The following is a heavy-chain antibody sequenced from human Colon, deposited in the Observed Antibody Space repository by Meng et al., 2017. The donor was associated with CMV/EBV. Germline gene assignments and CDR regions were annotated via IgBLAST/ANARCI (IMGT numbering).Heavy chain of an antibody. J-gene: IGHJ1*01. CDR3: ASHSSYVWGSHH. CDR1: GDSLTGYY. Sequence: HGQLVQSRAEVRMPGASVKASCKASGDSLTGYYIHWVRQAPGQGLEWMGWMDPTTGRTDYAQKFQGTVTMTRDTSISTAYLELSRLTSDDTAVYYCASHSSYVWGSHHWGQGTLVTVSS. D-gene: IGHD3-16*01. V-gene: IGHV1-2*02. CDR2: MDPTTGRT.